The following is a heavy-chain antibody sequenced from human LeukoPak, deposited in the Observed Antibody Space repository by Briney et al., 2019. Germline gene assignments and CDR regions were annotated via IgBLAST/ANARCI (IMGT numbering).Heavy chain of an antibody. CDR2: INPSGGST. CDR1: GYTFTSYY. CDR3: ARGRYFDQSLYYFDY. Sequence: ASVKVSCKASGYTFTSYYMHWVRQAPGQGLEWMGIINPSGGSTSYAQKFQGRVTMTRDTSTSTVYMELSSLRSEDTAVYYCARGRYFDQSLYYFDYWGQGTLVTVSS. V-gene: IGHV1-46*01. J-gene: IGHJ4*02. D-gene: IGHD3-9*01.